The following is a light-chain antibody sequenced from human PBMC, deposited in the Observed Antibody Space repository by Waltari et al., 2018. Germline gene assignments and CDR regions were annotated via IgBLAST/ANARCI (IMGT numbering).Light chain of an antibody. CDR1: QSVRGS. Sequence: EIVLTQSPGTLSLSPGERATLSCRASQSVRGSLAWYQQKAGQAPRLLIYGASSRATGIPDRFSGSGSGTDFSLTISRLEPEDFAVYYCQRYVRLPATFGQGTKVEIK. J-gene: IGKJ1*01. CDR2: GAS. V-gene: IGKV3-20*01. CDR3: QRYVRLPAT.